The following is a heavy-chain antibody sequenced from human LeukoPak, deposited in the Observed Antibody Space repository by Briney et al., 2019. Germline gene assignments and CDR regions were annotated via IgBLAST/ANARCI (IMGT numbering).Heavy chain of an antibody. CDR1: GFTFSNYA. J-gene: IGHJ2*01. CDR3: AKVVATYWYFDL. D-gene: IGHD5-12*01. Sequence: GRSLRLPCAASGFTFSNYAMHWVRQAPGKGLEWVAVISFDGNNKYYADSVKGRFTISRDNSKNTLYLQMNGLRAEDTAVYYCAKVVATYWYFDLWGRGTLVTVSS. V-gene: IGHV3-30-3*01. CDR2: ISFDGNNK.